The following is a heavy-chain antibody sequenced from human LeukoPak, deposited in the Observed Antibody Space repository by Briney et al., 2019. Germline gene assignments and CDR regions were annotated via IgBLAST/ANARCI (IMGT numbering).Heavy chain of an antibody. D-gene: IGHD1-1*01. Sequence: GGSLRLSCAASGFTFSSYWMSWVRQAPGKGLEWVANIKQDGSEKYYVDSVKGRFTLSRDNAGGTLSLQMNSLRAEDTAVYYCVRQGATSLEDAFDLWGHGTMVTVSS. CDR1: GFTFSSYW. CDR2: IKQDGSEK. CDR3: VRQGATSLEDAFDL. J-gene: IGHJ3*01. V-gene: IGHV3-7*01.